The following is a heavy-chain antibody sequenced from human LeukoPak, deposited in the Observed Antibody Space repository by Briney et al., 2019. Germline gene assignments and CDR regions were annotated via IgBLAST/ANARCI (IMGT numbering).Heavy chain of an antibody. Sequence: GRSLRLSCAAAGFSFGTYAMSCVRQAPGKRLEWLSVISVTGGTTYYADSVKGRFTISRNNSKNTLYLQIINLRAADAAVYYCANLDRSVVYYGSDWGQGTLVTVSS. CDR3: ANLDRSVVYYGSD. D-gene: IGHD3-10*01. CDR2: ISVTGGTT. J-gene: IGHJ4*02. V-gene: IGHV3-23*01. CDR1: GFSFGTYA.